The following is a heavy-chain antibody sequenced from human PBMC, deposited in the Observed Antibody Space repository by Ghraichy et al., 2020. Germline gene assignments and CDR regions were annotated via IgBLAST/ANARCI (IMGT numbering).Heavy chain of an antibody. CDR1: GGSISSYY. V-gene: IGHV4-59*01. Sequence: SETLSLTCTVSGGSISSYYWSWIRQPPGKGLEWIGYIYYSGSTNYNPSLKSRVTISVDTSKNQFSLKLSSVTAADTAVYYCARVLDEAYDAFDIWGQGTMVTVSS. CDR2: IYYSGST. J-gene: IGHJ3*02. CDR3: ARVLDEAYDAFDI.